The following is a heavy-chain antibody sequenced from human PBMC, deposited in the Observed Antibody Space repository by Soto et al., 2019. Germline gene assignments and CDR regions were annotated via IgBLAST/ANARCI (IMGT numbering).Heavy chain of an antibody. V-gene: IGHV5-10-1*01. CDR3: ARRGTMVRGVDWFGP. Sequence: GESLKISCKGSGYGFTSYWISWVRQMPGKGLEWMGRIDPSDSETNYSPSFQGHVTISADKSIRTAYLQWSSLKASDTAMYYCARRGTMVRGVDWFGPWGQGTLVTVSS. CDR1: GYGFTSYW. D-gene: IGHD3-10*01. CDR2: IDPSDSET. J-gene: IGHJ5*02.